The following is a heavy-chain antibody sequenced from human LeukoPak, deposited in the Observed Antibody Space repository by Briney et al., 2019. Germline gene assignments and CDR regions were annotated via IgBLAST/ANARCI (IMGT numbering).Heavy chain of an antibody. Sequence: ASVKVSCKASGYTFTSYAMHWVRQAPGQRLEWMGWINAGNGNTKYSQKFQGRVTITRDTSASTAYMELSSLRSEDTAVYYCARDGALTPGGYFDYWGQGTLVTVSS. CDR3: ARDGALTPGGYFDY. CDR1: GYTFTSYA. D-gene: IGHD3-16*01. V-gene: IGHV1-3*01. CDR2: INAGNGNT. J-gene: IGHJ4*02.